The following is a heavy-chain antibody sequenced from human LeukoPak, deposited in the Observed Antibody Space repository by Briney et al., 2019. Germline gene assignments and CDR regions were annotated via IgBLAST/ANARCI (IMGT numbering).Heavy chain of an antibody. Sequence: SQTLSLTCAVSGGSISSGGYSWSWIRQPPGKGPEWIGYIYHSGSTYYNPSLKSRVTISVDRSKNQFSLKLSSVTAADTAVYYCARGSEDIVATGFDYWGQGTLVTVSS. CDR1: GGSISSGGYS. CDR3: ARGSEDIVATGFDY. V-gene: IGHV4-30-2*01. D-gene: IGHD5-12*01. J-gene: IGHJ4*02. CDR2: IYHSGST.